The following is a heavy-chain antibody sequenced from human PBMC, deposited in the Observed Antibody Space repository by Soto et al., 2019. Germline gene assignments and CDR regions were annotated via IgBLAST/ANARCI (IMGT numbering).Heavy chain of an antibody. D-gene: IGHD3-10*01. CDR3: ARGVYGSGNYYTGPSAFDI. V-gene: IGHV1-69*06. J-gene: IGHJ3*02. Sequence: QVQLEQSGAEVKKPGSSVKVSCKASGGTLSDHGVAWLRQAPGQGLEWMGGTIPVFNTAKYAQKFQGRVTVTADKCTNIAYMELSSLRPEDTAFYFCARGVYGSGNYYTGPSAFDIWGQGTMVIVSS. CDR2: TIPVFNTA. CDR1: GGTLSDHG.